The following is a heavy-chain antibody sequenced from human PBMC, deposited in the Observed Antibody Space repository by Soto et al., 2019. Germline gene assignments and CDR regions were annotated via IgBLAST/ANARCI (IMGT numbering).Heavy chain of an antibody. CDR2: INHSGTV. D-gene: IGHD3-10*01. V-gene: IGHV4-34*01. Sequence: QVHLQQWGAGLLKPSETLSLTCAVNGGAFNGYYWTWIRQSPGKGLQWIGEINHSGTVDYNPSLKSRVTFSIDTSKKHFSLTLTSVTAADTAVYYCERAGAALVRGSIGGFDYWGQGTLVTVSS. CDR3: ERAGAALVRGSIGGFDY. J-gene: IGHJ4*02. CDR1: GGAFNGYY.